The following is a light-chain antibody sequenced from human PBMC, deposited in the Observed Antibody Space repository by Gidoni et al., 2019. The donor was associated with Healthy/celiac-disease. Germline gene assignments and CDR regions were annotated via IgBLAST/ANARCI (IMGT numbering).Light chain of an antibody. J-gene: IGKJ2*02. CDR1: QSVSSN. CDR3: QQYNNWRGT. Sequence: IVMTQSPATLSVSPGEQANLPCTASQSVSSNLAWYQQKPGQAPRLLIYGASTRATGIPARFSGSGSGTEFTLTISSLQSEDFAVYYCQQYNNWRGTFGQGTKLEIK. V-gene: IGKV3-15*01. CDR2: GAS.